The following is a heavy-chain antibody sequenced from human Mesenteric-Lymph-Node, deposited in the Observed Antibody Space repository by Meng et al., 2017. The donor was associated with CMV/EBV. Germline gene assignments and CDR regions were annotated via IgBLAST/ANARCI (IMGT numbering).Heavy chain of an antibody. D-gene: IGHD3-9*01. V-gene: IGHV4-34*01. CDR1: GGSFRGYY. Sequence: LRLHQWGAVLLKPSETLSVTCAVYGGSFRGYYWNWIRQSPEKGLEWIGEINHSGSTTYNPSFTSRIIISVDTSTNQISLNMSSVTAADTAVYYCARGSSYDILTGYFDYWGQGALVTVSS. CDR3: ARGSSYDILTGYFDY. J-gene: IGHJ4*02. CDR2: INHSGST.